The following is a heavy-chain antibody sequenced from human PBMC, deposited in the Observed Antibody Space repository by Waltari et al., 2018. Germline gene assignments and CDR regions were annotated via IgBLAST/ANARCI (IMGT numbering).Heavy chain of an antibody. Sequence: QVQLQESGPGLVKPSETLSLTCTVSGGSISSYYWSWIRQPPGKGLGWIGYIYTSGSTNYNPSLKSRVTISVDTSKNQFSLKLSSVTAADTAVYYCARAQVGAKDFDYWGQGTLVTVSS. CDR1: GGSISSYY. V-gene: IGHV4-4*09. D-gene: IGHD1-26*01. CDR2: IYTSGST. J-gene: IGHJ4*02. CDR3: ARAQVGAKDFDY.